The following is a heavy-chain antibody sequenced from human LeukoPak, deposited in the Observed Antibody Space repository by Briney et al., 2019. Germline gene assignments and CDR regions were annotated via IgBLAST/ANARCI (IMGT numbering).Heavy chain of an antibody. CDR2: ISGSGGNT. CDR3: AKDFGSGSYYLPFDY. CDR1: GYLFSSYH. V-gene: IGHV3-23*01. D-gene: IGHD3-10*01. J-gene: IGHJ4*02. Sequence: GGSLTLSCAASGYLFSSYHMSWVRQSPGEAREWLSAISGSGGNTYYADSVKGRFTISRDNSKNTLYLQMNSLRAEDTAVYYCAKDFGSGSYYLPFDYWGQGTLVTVSS.